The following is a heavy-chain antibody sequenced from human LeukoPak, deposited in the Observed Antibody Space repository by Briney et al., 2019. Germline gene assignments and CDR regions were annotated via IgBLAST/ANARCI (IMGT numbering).Heavy chain of an antibody. D-gene: IGHD6-6*01. J-gene: IGHJ4*02. Sequence: PGGSLRLSCAASGFTFSSYGMSWVRQAPGKGLEWVSTISGRDTNTYYADSVEGRFTISRDNSRNTLYLQMNSLRAEDTAVYHCAKGVEYISASYFDYWGQGTLVTVSS. CDR1: GFTFSSYG. CDR2: ISGRDTNT. V-gene: IGHV3-23*01. CDR3: AKGVEYISASYFDY.